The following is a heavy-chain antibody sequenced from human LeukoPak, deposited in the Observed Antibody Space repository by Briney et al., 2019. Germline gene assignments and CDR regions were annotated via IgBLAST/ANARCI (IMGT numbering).Heavy chain of an antibody. J-gene: IGHJ5*02. D-gene: IGHD3-10*01. CDR3: ARDGQSRGGFDP. V-gene: IGHV1-2*02. CDR2: INPNSGT. Sequence: ASVKVSCKASGYTFTGYYMHWVRQAPGQGLEWMGWINPNSGTNYAQKFQGRVTMTRDTSITTAYMELSSLRSEDTAVYYRARDGQSRGGFDPWGQGTLVTVSS. CDR1: GYTFTGYY.